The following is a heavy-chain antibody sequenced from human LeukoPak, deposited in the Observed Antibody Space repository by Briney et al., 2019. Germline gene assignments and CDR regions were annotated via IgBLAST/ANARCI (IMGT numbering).Heavy chain of an antibody. CDR3: ARGVAVWFGELLSGFPLDY. CDR2: INPNSGGT. J-gene: IGHJ4*02. CDR1: GYTFTGYY. D-gene: IGHD3-10*01. Sequence: ASVKVSCKASGYTFTGYYMHWVRQAPGQGLEWMGWINPNSGGTNYAQKFQGWVTMTRDTSISTAYMELSGLRSDDTAVYYCARGVAVWFGELLSGFPLDYWGQGTLVTVSS. V-gene: IGHV1-2*04.